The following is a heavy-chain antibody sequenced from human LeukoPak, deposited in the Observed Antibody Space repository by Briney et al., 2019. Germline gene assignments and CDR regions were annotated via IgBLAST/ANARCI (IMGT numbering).Heavy chain of an antibody. CDR1: GFTFSNFG. CDR2: ISYDGTN. CDR3: AELGITMIGGV. D-gene: IGHD3-10*02. Sequence: GGSLRLSCAASGFTFSNFGMHWVRQAPGKGLEWVAVISYDGTNYYADSVKGRLTISRDNSKNTLYLQMNSLRAEDTAVYYCAELGITMIGGVWGKGTTVTISS. V-gene: IGHV3-30*18. J-gene: IGHJ6*04.